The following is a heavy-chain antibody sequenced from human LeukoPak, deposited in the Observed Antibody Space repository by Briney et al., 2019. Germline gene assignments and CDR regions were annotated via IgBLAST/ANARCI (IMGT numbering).Heavy chain of an antibody. CDR2: INHSGST. J-gene: IGHJ4*02. V-gene: IGHV4-34*01. CDR1: GGSFSGYY. Sequence: PSETLPLTCAVYGGSFSGYYWSWIRQPPGKGLEWIGEINHSGSTNYNPSLKSRVTISVDTSKNQFSLKLSSVTAADTAVYYCARGSSRGFDYWGQGTLVTVSS. D-gene: IGHD6-19*01. CDR3: ARGSSRGFDY.